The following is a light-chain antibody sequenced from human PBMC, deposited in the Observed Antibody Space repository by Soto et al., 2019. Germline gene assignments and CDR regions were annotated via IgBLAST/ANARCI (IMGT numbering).Light chain of an antibody. J-gene: IGLJ2*01. Sequence: QSALTQPASVSGSPGQSITISCAGTKSDVGGYRFVSWHQQRPGNAPKLLIFEGYKRPSGVSTRFSGSKSGDTASLTFSGLQAEDEADYYCCSSRVFGGGTKLTVL. CDR1: KSDVGGYRF. CDR2: EGY. CDR3: CSSRV. V-gene: IGLV2-23*01.